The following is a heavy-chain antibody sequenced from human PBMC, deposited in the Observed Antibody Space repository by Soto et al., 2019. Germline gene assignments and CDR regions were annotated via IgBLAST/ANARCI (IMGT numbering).Heavy chain of an antibody. Sequence: XGSLRLSCVGSGFTFSTYSINWVRQAPGKGLEWVSSISSRSDIYYADSVKGRFTISRDNAKNSVSLQMNSLRAEDTAVYYCAREYTAWPLAYGLDVWGQGTTVTVSS. D-gene: IGHD2-2*02. CDR1: GFTFSTYS. J-gene: IGHJ6*02. CDR3: AREYTAWPLAYGLDV. CDR2: ISSRSDI. V-gene: IGHV3-21*01.